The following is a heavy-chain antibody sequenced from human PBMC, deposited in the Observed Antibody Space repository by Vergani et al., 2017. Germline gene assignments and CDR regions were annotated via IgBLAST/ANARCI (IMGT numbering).Heavy chain of an antibody. V-gene: IGHV4-59*01. CDR3: GRVADFYGLGSRLLDL. J-gene: IGHJ5*02. CDR2: MYHSGST. D-gene: IGHD3-10*01. Sequence: QVQLQESGPGLVKSSETLSLTCSVSGSSMSGYYWSWIRQPPGKELEWIWYMYHSGSTNYNPSLETRVTISGDTSKNQFSLKLNSVTAADTAVYYCGRVADFYGLGSRLLDLWGQGILVTVSS. CDR1: GSSMSGYY.